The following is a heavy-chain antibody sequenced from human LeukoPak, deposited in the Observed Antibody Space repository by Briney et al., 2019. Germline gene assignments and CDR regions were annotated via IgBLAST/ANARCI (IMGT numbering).Heavy chain of an antibody. J-gene: IGHJ4*02. Sequence: SETLSLTCAVYGGSFRGYYWSGIRQPPGKGLEVIGEINQSGSTNYNPSLKSRVTISVHTSKNQFSLQLSSVPAADPALYYCARGRPPLIAARPFDYWGQGNLVTVSS. CDR2: INQSGST. V-gene: IGHV4-34*01. CDR3: ARGRPPLIAARPFDY. D-gene: IGHD6-6*01. CDR1: GGSFRGYY.